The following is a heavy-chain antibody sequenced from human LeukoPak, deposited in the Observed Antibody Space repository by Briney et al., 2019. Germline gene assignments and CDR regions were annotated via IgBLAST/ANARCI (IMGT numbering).Heavy chain of an antibody. CDR1: GFTFSSHG. Sequence: PGGSLRLSCAASGFTFSSHGMNWVRQAPGKGLEWVSGISPSGGITYYTDSVKGRFTISRANAKNSLYLEMNSLRAEDTAVYYCARGADYDILTGYMDVWGKGTTVTVSS. CDR3: ARGADYDILTGYMDV. CDR2: ISPSGGIT. V-gene: IGHV3-23*01. D-gene: IGHD3-9*01. J-gene: IGHJ6*03.